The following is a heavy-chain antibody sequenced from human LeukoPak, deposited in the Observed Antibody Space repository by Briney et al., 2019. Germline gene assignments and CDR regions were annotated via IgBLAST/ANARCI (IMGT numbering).Heavy chain of an antibody. J-gene: IGHJ4*02. CDR3: ARKRSGSYYGVDY. Sequence: GESLKISCKGSGYSFTSYWIGWVRPMPGKGLEWMGINYPGDSDTRYSPSFQGQVTISADKSISTAYLQWSSLKASDTAMYYCARKRSGSYYGVDYWDQGTLVTVSS. CDR1: GYSFTSYW. V-gene: IGHV5-51*01. CDR2: NYPGDSDT. D-gene: IGHD1-26*01.